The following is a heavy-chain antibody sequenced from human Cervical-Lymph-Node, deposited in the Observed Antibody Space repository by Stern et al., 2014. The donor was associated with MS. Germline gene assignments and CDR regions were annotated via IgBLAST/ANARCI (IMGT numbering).Heavy chain of an antibody. CDR1: GGSISSNNYN. V-gene: IGHV4-39*02. CDR2: TYYSGST. Sequence: QLQLQESGPGLVKPSETLSLTCTVSGGSISSNNYNWGWIRQSPGKGLAWIGNTYYSGSTSYNPSLKSRVTMSVDTSKNQFSLKLTSVSAADTAVYYCTRESILRYFDWMGWGQGTLVTVSS. D-gene: IGHD3-9*01. J-gene: IGHJ4*02. CDR3: TRESILRYFDWMG.